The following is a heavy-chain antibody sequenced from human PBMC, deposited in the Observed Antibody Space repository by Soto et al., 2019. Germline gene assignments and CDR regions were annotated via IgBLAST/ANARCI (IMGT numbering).Heavy chain of an antibody. D-gene: IGHD6-6*01. J-gene: IGHJ6*02. Sequence: GWSLRLSCASPVFRFSSYAMSWVRQAPGQGPEWLSVISASGGSAYYADSVRGRFTISRDNSKNTLYLQMKSLGAEDTAVYYCASSSALWHGMDAWGQGTTVTVSS. V-gene: IGHV3-23*01. CDR3: ASSSALWHGMDA. CDR1: VFRFSSYA. CDR2: ISASGGSA.